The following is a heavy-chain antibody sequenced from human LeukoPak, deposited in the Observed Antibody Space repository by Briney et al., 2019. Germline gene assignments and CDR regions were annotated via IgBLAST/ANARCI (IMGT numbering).Heavy chain of an antibody. J-gene: IGHJ3*02. CDR2: IYISGSGST. V-gene: IGHV4-4*07. CDR3: ARDYDILTGYYPSDAFDI. D-gene: IGHD3-9*01. CDR1: GGSISSYY. Sequence: SETLSLTCTVSGGSISSYYWSWIRQPAGKGLEWIGRIYISGSGSTNYNPSLKSRVTMSVDTSKNQFSLKLSSVTAADTAVYYCARDYDILTGYYPSDAFDIWGQGTMVTVSS.